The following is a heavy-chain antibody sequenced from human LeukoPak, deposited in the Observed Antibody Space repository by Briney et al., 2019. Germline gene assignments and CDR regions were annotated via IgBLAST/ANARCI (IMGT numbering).Heavy chain of an antibody. Sequence: PGGSLRLSCAASGFTFSSYWMHWVRQAPGKGLVWVSYFNGDDSGTNHADSVQGRFTISRDNAKNTLYLQMNSLRAEDTAVYYCARLRRDYYFDYWGQGTLDTVSS. J-gene: IGHJ4*02. CDR1: GFTFSSYW. CDR3: ARLRRDYYFDY. CDR2: FNGDDSGT. D-gene: IGHD3-3*01. V-gene: IGHV3-74*01.